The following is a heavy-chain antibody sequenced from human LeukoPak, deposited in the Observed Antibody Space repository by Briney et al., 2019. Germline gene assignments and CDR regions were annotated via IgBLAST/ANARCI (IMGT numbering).Heavy chain of an antibody. CDR3: AKAGARPRAGYWLANNRRGGNGNWFDP. CDR2: ISYDGSNK. J-gene: IGHJ5*02. V-gene: IGHV3-30*18. Sequence: PGGSLRLSCAASGFTFSSYGMHWVRQAPGKGLEWVAVISYDGSNKYYADYVKGRFTISRDNSKNTLYLQMNSLRAEDTAVYYCAKAGARPRAGYWLANNRRGGNGNWFDPWGQGTLVTVSS. D-gene: IGHD3-22*01. CDR1: GFTFSSYG.